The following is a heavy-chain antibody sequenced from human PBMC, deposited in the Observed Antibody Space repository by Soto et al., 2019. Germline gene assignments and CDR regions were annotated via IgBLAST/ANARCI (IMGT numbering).Heavy chain of an antibody. CDR1: GGTFSSYA. Sequence: QVQLVQSGAEVKKPGSSVKVSCKASGGTFSSYAISWVRQAPGQGLEWMGGIIPIFGTANYAQKFQGRVTITADESTRTAYMELSSLRSEDTAVYYCARWVYDSSGYYYYYYYGMDVWGQGTTVTVSS. J-gene: IGHJ6*02. CDR2: IIPIFGTA. D-gene: IGHD3-22*01. V-gene: IGHV1-69*01. CDR3: ARWVYDSSGYYYYYYYGMDV.